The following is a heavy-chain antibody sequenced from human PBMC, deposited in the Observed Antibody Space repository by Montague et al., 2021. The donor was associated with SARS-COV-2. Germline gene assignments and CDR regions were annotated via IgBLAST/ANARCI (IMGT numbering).Heavy chain of an antibody. CDR2: ISYGGSNK. CDR1: GFTFSSYA. Sequence: SLRLSCVASGFTFSSYAMHLVRQAPGKGLEWVAVISYGGSNKYYADSXKGRFTISRDNSKNTLYLQMNSLRAEDTAVYYCARPSSGSYYHAFDIWGQGTMVTVSS. D-gene: IGHD1-26*01. CDR3: ARPSSGSYYHAFDI. J-gene: IGHJ3*02. V-gene: IGHV3-30-3*01.